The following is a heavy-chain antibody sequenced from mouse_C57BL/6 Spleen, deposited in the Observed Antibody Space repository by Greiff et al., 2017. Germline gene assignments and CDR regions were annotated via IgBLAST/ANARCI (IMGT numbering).Heavy chain of an antibody. CDR3: ARHDYDGKGLFDY. CDR2: IYPRSGNT. Sequence: QVQLKESGAELARPGASVKLSCKASGYTFTSYGISWVKQRTGQGLEWIGEIYPRSGNTYYNEKFKGKATLTADQSSSTAYMELRSLTSEDSAVYFCARHDYDGKGLFDYWGQGTTLTVSS. CDR1: GYTFTSYG. D-gene: IGHD2-4*01. V-gene: IGHV1-81*01. J-gene: IGHJ2*01.